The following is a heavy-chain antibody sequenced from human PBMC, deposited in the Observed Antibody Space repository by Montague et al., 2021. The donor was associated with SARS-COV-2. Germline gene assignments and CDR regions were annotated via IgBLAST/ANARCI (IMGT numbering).Heavy chain of an antibody. J-gene: IGHJ4*02. CDR2: LNHSGAA. CDR1: GGSISPYH. Sequence: SETLSLTCAVTGGSISPYHWSWIRQPPGKGLEWIGKLNHSGAANYNPSXXSRVTMSVDTSKNQFSLNLISVTAADTAVYFCATSVGGWYYGGDYYLDDWGQGILVTVSA. V-gene: IGHV4-59*01. D-gene: IGHD2-21*01. CDR3: ATSVGGWYYGGDYYLDD.